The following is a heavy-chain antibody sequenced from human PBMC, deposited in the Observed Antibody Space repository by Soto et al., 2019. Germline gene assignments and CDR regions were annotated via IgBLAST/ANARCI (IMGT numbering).Heavy chain of an antibody. J-gene: IGHJ3*01. Sequence: EVPLVESGGGLIQPGGSLRLSCAASGFTFSSNDMNWVRQAPGKGLAWVSLIYSSGSTSYADSVKGRFTISRDNSKNTLYLQMSSLRAEDTAVYYCATRPLLPGAPWGQGTMVTVSS. CDR1: GFTFSSND. V-gene: IGHV3-53*01. D-gene: IGHD3-22*01. CDR2: IYSSGST. CDR3: ATRPLLPGAP.